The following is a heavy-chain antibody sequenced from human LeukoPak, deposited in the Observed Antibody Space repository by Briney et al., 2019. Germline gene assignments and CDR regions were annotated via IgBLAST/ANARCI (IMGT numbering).Heavy chain of an antibody. CDR3: ARAGLWDYSDSSGYHNGAFDI. D-gene: IGHD3-22*01. CDR2: ISYDGSNK. CDR1: GFTFSSYA. J-gene: IGHJ3*02. V-gene: IGHV3-30*04. Sequence: GGSLRLSCAASGFTFSSYAMHWVRQAPGKGLEWVAVISYDGSNKYYADSVKGRFTISRDNSKNTLYLQMNSLRADDTAIYYCARAGLWDYSDSSGYHNGAFDIWGQGTMVTVSS.